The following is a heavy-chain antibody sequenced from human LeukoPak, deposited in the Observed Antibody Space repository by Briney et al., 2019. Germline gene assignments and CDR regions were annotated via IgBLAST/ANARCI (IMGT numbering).Heavy chain of an antibody. J-gene: IGHJ4*02. Sequence: PSETLSLTCTVSNGSISSYYWNWIRQPPGKGLEWIGYIDYSGSTKHNPSLKSRITISVDTSKNQFSLKLNSVTAADTAVYYCARDPDSRDIVVVPAAINYDYWGQGTLVTVSS. CDR2: IDYSGST. CDR1: NGSISSYY. V-gene: IGHV4-59*01. CDR3: ARDPDSRDIVVVPAAINYDY. D-gene: IGHD2-2*02.